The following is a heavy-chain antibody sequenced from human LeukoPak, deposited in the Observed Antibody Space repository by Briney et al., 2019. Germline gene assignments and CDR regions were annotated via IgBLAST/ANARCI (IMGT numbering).Heavy chain of an antibody. V-gene: IGHV3-30*07. CDR1: GFTFSSYA. J-gene: IGHJ4*02. D-gene: IGHD6-19*01. CDR2: ISYDGSNK. Sequence: GGSLRFSCAASGFTFSSYAMHWVRQAPGKGLEWVAVISYDGSNKYYADSVKGRFTISRDNSKNSLYLQMSSLRAEDTAVYYCARDYGGWHYFDYWGQGTLVTVSS. CDR3: ARDYGGWHYFDY.